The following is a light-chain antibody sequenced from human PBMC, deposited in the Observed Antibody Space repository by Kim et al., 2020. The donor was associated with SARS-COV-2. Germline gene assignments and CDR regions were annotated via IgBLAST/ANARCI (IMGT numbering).Light chain of an antibody. CDR2: QDS. CDR3: QAWDRGGV. Sequence: SYELTQPPSVSVSPGQTASITCSGDKLGDKYACWYQQKPGQSPVLVIYQDSKRPSGIPERFSGSNSGNTATLTISGTQAMDEADYYCQAWDRGGVFGTGTKVTVL. J-gene: IGLJ1*01. CDR1: KLGDKY. V-gene: IGLV3-1*01.